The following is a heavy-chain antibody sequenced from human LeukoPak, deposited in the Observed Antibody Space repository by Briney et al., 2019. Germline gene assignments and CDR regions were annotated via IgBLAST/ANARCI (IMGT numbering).Heavy chain of an antibody. D-gene: IGHD3-16*01. CDR2: IFDNGDT. CDR3: TGDAPAGGKLDC. Sequence: GGSLRLSCAASGFTVSNNFMNWVRQAPGKGLEWVSVIFDNGDTYYADSVRGRFTISRDNSKNTLYLQMNSLRVEDTAIYYGTGDAPAGGKLDCWGQGTLVTVSS. J-gene: IGHJ4*02. V-gene: IGHV3-66*01. CDR1: GFTVSNNF.